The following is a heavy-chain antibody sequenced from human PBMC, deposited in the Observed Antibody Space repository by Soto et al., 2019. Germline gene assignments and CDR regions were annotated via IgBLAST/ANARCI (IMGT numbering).Heavy chain of an antibody. CDR2: ISWDGGST. J-gene: IGHJ6*02. Sequence: EVQLVESGGVVVQPGGSLRLSCAASGFTFDDYTMHWVRQAPGKGLEWVSLISWDGGSTYYADSVKGRFSTSRDNSRNALYLQMNSLRTEDTALYYCAKDMEGIAAAGMDYYYGMDVWGQGTTVTVSS. V-gene: IGHV3-43*01. CDR1: GFTFDDYT. CDR3: AKDMEGIAAAGMDYYYGMDV. D-gene: IGHD6-13*01.